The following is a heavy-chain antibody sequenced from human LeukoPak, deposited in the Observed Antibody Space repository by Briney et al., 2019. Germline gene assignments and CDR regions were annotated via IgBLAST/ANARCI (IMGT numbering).Heavy chain of an antibody. CDR2: IYYSGST. CDR3: ARSIAAAGDNWFDP. CDR1: GGSISSYY. Sequence: SETLSLTCTVSGGSISSYYWSWIRQPPGKGLEWIGYIYYSGSTNYNPSLKSRVTISVDTSKNQFSLKLRSVTAADTAVYYCARSIAAAGDNWFDPWGQGTPLTVSS. V-gene: IGHV4-59*01. J-gene: IGHJ5*02. D-gene: IGHD6-13*01.